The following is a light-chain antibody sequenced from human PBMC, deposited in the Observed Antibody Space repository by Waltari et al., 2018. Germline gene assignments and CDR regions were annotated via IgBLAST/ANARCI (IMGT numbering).Light chain of an antibody. CDR1: QSVSNN. V-gene: IGKV3-15*01. CDR3: QHYNAWPRA. Sequence: EIVMMQSPAILSVSPGERATLSCRASQSVSNNLAWYQQKPGQAPRLLIYGASARATRVPARFSGSGSGTDFTLTISSLQSEDFAVYFCQHYNAWPRAFGQGTRVEIK. CDR2: GAS. J-gene: IGKJ1*01.